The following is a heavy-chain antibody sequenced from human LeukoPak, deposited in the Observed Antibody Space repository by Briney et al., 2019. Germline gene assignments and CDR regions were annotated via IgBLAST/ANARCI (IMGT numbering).Heavy chain of an antibody. CDR1: GFTVSSNS. Sequence: PGGSLRLSCTVSGFTVSSNSWSWVRQAPGKGLEWVSSISSSSSYIYYADSVKGRFTISRDNAKNSLHLQMNSLRAEDTAVYYCAELGITMIGGVWGKGTTVTISS. J-gene: IGHJ6*04. CDR3: AELGITMIGGV. V-gene: IGHV3-21*01. CDR2: ISSSSSYI. D-gene: IGHD3-10*02.